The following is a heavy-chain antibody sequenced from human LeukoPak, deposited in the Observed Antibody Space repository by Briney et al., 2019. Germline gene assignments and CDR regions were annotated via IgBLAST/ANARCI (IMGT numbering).Heavy chain of an antibody. J-gene: IGHJ3*02. V-gene: IGHV4-59*08. CDR2: IYNSRST. CDR1: GGSTSSYY. Sequence: PSETLSLTCTASGGSTSSYYWTWIRQPPGEGLEWIGYIYNSRSTNYNPSLNSRVTISADASKNQFSLKLNSVNAADTAVYYCARRNVLTEGEAFDIWGQGTMVTVSS. CDR3: ARRNVLTEGEAFDI. D-gene: IGHD3-9*01.